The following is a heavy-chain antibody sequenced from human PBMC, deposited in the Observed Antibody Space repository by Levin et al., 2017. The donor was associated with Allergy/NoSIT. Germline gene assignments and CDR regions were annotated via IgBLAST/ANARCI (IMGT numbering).Heavy chain of an antibody. D-gene: IGHD2-15*01. J-gene: IGHJ4*02. CDR3: ARDHLGDYYSGDNHYFDS. Sequence: GGSLRLSCSASGFTFSRYRMNWVRQAPGKGLEWVSSIDTTSSIIYYADSVKGRFTISRDNSKNSLFLQISSLRAEDTAVYYCARDHLGDYYSGDNHYFDSWGQGTLVTVSS. V-gene: IGHV3-21*04. CDR1: GFTFSRYR. CDR2: IDTTSSII.